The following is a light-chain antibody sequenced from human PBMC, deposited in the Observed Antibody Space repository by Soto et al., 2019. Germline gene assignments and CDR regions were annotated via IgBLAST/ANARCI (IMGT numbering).Light chain of an antibody. CDR3: STYTSSRTR. CDR1: SSDIGGYIY. CDR2: DVS. V-gene: IGLV2-14*03. J-gene: IGLJ2*01. Sequence: QSALTQPASVSGSPGQSITISCTGTSSDIGGYIYVSWYQHHPGKAPKLLIYDVSNRPSGVSNRFSGSKSGNTASLTISGLQVEDEADYFCSTYTSSRTRFGGGTKVT.